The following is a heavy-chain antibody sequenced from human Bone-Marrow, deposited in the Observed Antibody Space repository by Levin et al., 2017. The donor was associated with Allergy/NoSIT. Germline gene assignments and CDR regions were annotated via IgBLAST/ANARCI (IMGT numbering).Heavy chain of an antibody. CDR3: AGGEGYCSGGSCYSDFDY. CDR1: GGSSRDYY. V-gene: IGHV4-59*01. CDR2: IYYSGST. D-gene: IGHD2-15*01. J-gene: IGHJ4*01. Sequence: SQTLSLTCTVSGGSSRDYYWSWIRPPPGRGLEFIGYIYYSGSTRYNPSLKSRVTISVDRSKNQFSLRLNSVTAADTAVYYCAGGEGYCSGGSCYSDFDYWGHGTLVTVSS.